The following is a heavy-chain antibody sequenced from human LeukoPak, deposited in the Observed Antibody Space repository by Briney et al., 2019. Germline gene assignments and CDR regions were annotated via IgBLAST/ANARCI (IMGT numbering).Heavy chain of an antibody. V-gene: IGHV3-30-3*01. CDR3: ARDPYRDYDGSGYYYYYYGMDV. CDR1: GFTFSNYA. Sequence: GGPLRLSCAASGFTFSNYAIHWVRQAPGKGLEWVVVISYDGSNNYYADSVKGRFTISRDNSKNTLYLQMNSLRAEDTAVYYCARDPYRDYDGSGYYYYYYGMDVWGQGTTVTVSS. D-gene: IGHD3-10*01. CDR2: ISYDGSNN. J-gene: IGHJ6*02.